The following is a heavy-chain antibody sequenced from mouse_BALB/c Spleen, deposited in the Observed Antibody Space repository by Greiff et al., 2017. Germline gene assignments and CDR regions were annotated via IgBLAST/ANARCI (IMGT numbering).Heavy chain of an antibody. CDR3: ARFDYGFDY. CDR2: ISYSGST. CDR1: GYSITSDYA. J-gene: IGHJ2*01. V-gene: IGHV3-2*02. Sequence: VQLQQSGPGLVKPSQSLSLTCTVTGYSITSDYAWNWIRQFPGNKLEWMGYISYSGSTSYNPSLKSRISITRDTSKNQFFLQLNSVTTEDTATYYCARFDYGFDYWGQGTTLTVSS. D-gene: IGHD2-4*01.